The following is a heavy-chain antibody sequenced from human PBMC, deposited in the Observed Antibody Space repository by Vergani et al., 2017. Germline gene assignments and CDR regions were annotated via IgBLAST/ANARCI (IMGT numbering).Heavy chain of an antibody. D-gene: IGHD3-10*01. V-gene: IGHV1-2*02. CDR1: GYTFTGYY. CDR2: INPNSGGT. J-gene: IGHJ3*02. Sequence: QVQLVQSGAEVKKPGASVKVSCKASGYTFTGYYMHWVRQAPGQGLEWMGWINPNSGGTNYAQKCQGRVTMTRDTSISTAYMELSRLRSDATAVYYCARKKKGDYYGSGSYFTPLEQHDAFEIWGQGTMVTVSS. CDR3: ARKKKGDYYGSGSYFTPLEQHDAFEI.